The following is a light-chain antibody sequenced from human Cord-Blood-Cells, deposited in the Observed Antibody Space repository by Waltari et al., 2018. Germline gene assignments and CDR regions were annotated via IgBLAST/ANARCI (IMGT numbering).Light chain of an antibody. CDR2: WAS. J-gene: IGKJ2*01. CDR1: QSVLYSSNNKNY. CDR3: QNIIVLLKYT. V-gene: IGKV4-1*01. Sequence: DIVMTQSPDSLAVSLGERATINCKSSQSVLYSSNNKNYLAWYQQKPGQPPKLLIYWASTRESGVPDRFSGSGSGTDFTLTISSLQAEDVAVYYCQNIIVLLKYTFGQGTKLEIK.